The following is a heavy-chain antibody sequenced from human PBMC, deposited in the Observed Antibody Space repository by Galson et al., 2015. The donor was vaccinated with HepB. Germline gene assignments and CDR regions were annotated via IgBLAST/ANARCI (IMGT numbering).Heavy chain of an antibody. V-gene: IGHV3-33*08. Sequence: SLRLSCAGSGFTFSSYGMHWVRQAPGKGLEWVAVIWYDGSNKYYADSVKGRFTISRDNSKNTLYLQMNSLRAEDTAVYYCASSTYYYDSSAPSDYWGQGTLVTVSS. CDR1: GFTFSSYG. D-gene: IGHD3-22*01. CDR2: IWYDGSNK. J-gene: IGHJ4*02. CDR3: ASSTYYYDSSAPSDY.